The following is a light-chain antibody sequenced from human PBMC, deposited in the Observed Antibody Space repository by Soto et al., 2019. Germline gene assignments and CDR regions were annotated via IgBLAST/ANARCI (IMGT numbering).Light chain of an antibody. CDR1: SSNIGTNA. J-gene: IGLJ1*01. CDR3: SAWDDALAAYV. CDR2: SND. Sequence: VLTQSPSASGAPGQTIIISCSGSSSNIGTNAVYWYQQLPGSAPTLLVHSNDQRPFGVPHRFSGSRSGTSASLAVSGLRSEDEADYYCSAWDDALAAYVFGTGTKVTVL. V-gene: IGLV1-47*02.